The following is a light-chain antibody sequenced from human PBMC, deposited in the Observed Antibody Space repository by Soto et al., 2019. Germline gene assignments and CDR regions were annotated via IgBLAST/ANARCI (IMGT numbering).Light chain of an antibody. CDR3: QQSYSTPIT. CDR1: QNIRKY. J-gene: IGKJ5*01. Sequence: DIHMTQSPSSLSASLGDRVIITFRASQNIRKYLNWYQQKPGKAPKLLIYAASSLQSGVPSRFSGSGSGTDFTLTISSLQPEDFATYYCQQSYSTPITFGQGTRLEIK. V-gene: IGKV1-39*01. CDR2: AAS.